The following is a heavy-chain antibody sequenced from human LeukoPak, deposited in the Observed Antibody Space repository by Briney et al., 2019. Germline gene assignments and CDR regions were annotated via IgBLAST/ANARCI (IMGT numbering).Heavy chain of an antibody. CDR1: GYTFTGYY. V-gene: IGHV1-2*02. Sequence: GASVKVSCKASGYTFTGYYMHWVRQAPGQGLEWMGWINPNSGGTNYAQKFQGRVTMTRDTSISTAYMELSRLRSDDTAVYYCARGEEPYYYYYYMDVWGKGTTVTVSS. CDR2: INPNSGGT. D-gene: IGHD1-14*01. CDR3: ARGEEPYYYYYYMDV. J-gene: IGHJ6*03.